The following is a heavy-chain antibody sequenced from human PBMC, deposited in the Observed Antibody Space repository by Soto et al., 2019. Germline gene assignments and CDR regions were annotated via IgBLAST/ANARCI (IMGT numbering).Heavy chain of an antibody. CDR2: MNPNSGNT. D-gene: IGHD3-10*01. J-gene: IGHJ5*02. CDR3: ARGTYYYGSGSRNWFDP. CDR1: GYTFTSYD. Sequence: ASVKVSCKASGYTFTSYDINWVRQATGQGPEWMGWMNPNSGNTGYAQKFQGRVTMTRNTSISTAYMELSSLRSEDTAVYYCARGTYYYGSGSRNWFDPWGQGTLVTVSS. V-gene: IGHV1-8*01.